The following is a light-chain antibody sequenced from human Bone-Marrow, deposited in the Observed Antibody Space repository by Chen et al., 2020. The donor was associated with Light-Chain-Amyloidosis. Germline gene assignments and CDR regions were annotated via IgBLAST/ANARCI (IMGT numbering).Light chain of an antibody. V-gene: IGLV2-23*01. Sequence: QSALTHPASVSGSPGQSITIPCTGTSSNVGNFSLVSWYQQHPGKAPILILYEGIPRPSGVSSRFSGSMSGNTASLTISGLQAEDEADYFCYTCAGSATFVFGSATTVTVL. CDR3: YTCAGSATFV. J-gene: IGLJ1*01. CDR1: SSNVGNFSL. CDR2: EGI.